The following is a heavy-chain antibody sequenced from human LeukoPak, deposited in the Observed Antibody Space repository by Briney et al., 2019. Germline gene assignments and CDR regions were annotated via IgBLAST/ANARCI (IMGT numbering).Heavy chain of an antibody. J-gene: IGHJ4*02. V-gene: IGHV1-46*01. CDR1: GYTFTDYY. CDR3: ARDSGMVRGTVDY. Sequence: ASVKVSCKASGYTFTDYYMYWVRQAPGQGLEWMGIINPSGGSTSYAQKFQGRVTMTRDTSTSTVYMDLSSLRSEDTAVYYCARDSGMVRGTVDYWGQGTLVTVSS. D-gene: IGHD3-10*01. CDR2: INPSGGST.